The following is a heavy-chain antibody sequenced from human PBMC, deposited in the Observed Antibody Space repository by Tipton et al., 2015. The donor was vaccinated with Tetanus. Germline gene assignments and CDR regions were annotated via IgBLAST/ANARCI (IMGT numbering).Heavy chain of an antibody. Sequence: SLRLSCAASGFTFSKYTMNWVRQAPGKGLEWVSAISSSSSYMYYADSVKGRFTISRDNAKKPLDLQMNSLRAEDTGVYYCAVHSSSWYTDYLDYWGQGTLVTVSS. CDR1: GFTFSKYT. J-gene: IGHJ4*02. D-gene: IGHD6-13*01. V-gene: IGHV3-21*01. CDR2: ISSSSSYM. CDR3: AVHSSSWYTDYLDY.